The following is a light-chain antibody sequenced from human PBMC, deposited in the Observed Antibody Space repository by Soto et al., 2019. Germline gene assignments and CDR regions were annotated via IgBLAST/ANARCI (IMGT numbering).Light chain of an antibody. V-gene: IGLV2-14*01. CDR1: SSDVGGYNY. CDR3: SSYTSNNTRV. CDR2: DVS. Sequence: QSVLTQPASVSGSPGQSITISCTGTSSDVGGYNYVSWYQQYPGKAPKLMIYDVSNRPSGVSNRFSGSKSGNTASLTISGLQAEDEADYYCSSYTSNNTRVFGGGTKVTV. J-gene: IGLJ2*01.